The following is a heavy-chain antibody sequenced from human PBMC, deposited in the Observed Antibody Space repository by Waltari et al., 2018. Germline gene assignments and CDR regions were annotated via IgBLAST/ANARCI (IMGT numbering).Heavy chain of an antibody. J-gene: IGHJ6*02. Sequence: EVQLVETGGGLIQPGGSLRLSCAASGFTVSSNYMSWVRQAPGKGLEWVSVIYSGGRTYYADSVKGRFTISRDNSKNTLYLQMNSLRAEDTAVYYCARTPVYYYYGMDVWGQGTTVTVSS. CDR2: IYSGGRT. CDR3: ARTPVYYYYGMDV. V-gene: IGHV3-53*02. CDR1: GFTVSSNY.